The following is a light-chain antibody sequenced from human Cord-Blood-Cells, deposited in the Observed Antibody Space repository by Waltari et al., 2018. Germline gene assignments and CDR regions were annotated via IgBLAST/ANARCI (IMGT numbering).Light chain of an antibody. CDR2: EFS. Sequence: QSALTQPPSASGSPGQSVTISCTGTSSDVGGYHYVPWYKQHPGKAPKLMIYEFSNRPSGVPDRFSGSKSGNTASLTVSGLQAEDEADYYCSSYAGSNNLVFGGGTKLTVL. CDR3: SSYAGSNNLV. CDR1: SSDVGGYHY. V-gene: IGLV2-8*01. J-gene: IGLJ3*02.